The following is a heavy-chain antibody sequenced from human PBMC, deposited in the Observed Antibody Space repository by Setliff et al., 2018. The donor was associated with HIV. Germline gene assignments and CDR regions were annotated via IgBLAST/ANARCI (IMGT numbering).Heavy chain of an antibody. CDR1: GYRFTDYY. V-gene: IGHV1-2*02. CDR2: INPNSGGT. Sequence: ASVKVSCKASGYRFTDYYIHWVRQAPGQGLEWMGWINPNSGGTNYAQKFQGRVTMTRDTSISTAYMELSGLTSDDSAVYYRARYLVVVPVAVGGLDVWGQGTTVTVSS. J-gene: IGHJ6*02. CDR3: ARYLVVVPVAVGGLDV. D-gene: IGHD2-2*01.